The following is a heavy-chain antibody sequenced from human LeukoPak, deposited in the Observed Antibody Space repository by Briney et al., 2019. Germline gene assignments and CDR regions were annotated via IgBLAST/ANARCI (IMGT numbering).Heavy chain of an antibody. CDR3: ARDFCSGGNCYSDFDY. CDR2: ISTSGSTT. V-gene: IGHV3-48*03. Sequence: GGSLRLSCAASGFTFSDYEINWVRQAPGKGLEWVSCISTSGSTTYYADSVKGRFTISRDNAKNSLFLQMSSLRAEDTAVYYCARDFCSGGNCYSDFDYWGQGTLVTVSS. J-gene: IGHJ4*02. CDR1: GFTFSDYE. D-gene: IGHD2-15*01.